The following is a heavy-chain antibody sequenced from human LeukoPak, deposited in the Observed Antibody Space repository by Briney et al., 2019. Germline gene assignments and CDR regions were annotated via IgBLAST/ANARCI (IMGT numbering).Heavy chain of an antibody. CDR2: ISSSSSYI. Sequence: PGGSLRLSCAASGLTFSSYSMNWVRQAPGKGLEWVSSISSSSSYIYYADSVKGRFTISRDNAKNSLYLQMNSLRAEDTAVYYCARGGGATHFLEYFQHWGQGTLVTVSS. J-gene: IGHJ1*01. D-gene: IGHD1-26*01. V-gene: IGHV3-21*01. CDR3: ARGGGATHFLEYFQH. CDR1: GLTFSSYS.